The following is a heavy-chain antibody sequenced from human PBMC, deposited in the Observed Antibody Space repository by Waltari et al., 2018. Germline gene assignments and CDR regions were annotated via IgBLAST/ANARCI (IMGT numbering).Heavy chain of an antibody. V-gene: IGHV3-23*01. J-gene: IGHJ4*02. CDR2: ISDAGGII. CDR3: ARGSGVDS. CDR1: GFRFSTYV. D-gene: IGHD7-27*01. Sequence: EVQLLESGGGLVQPGGSLRLSCAASGFRFSTYVMNWVRQAPGKGIEWVSSISDAGGIINYADSVKGRFTISRDNSKNTLYLQMNSLRADDTAVYFCARGSGVDSWGQGTLVTISS.